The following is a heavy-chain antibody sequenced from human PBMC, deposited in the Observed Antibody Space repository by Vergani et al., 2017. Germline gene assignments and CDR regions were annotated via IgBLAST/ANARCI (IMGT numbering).Heavy chain of an antibody. CDR2: ISGYDGKT. CDR1: GYSFNSFG. J-gene: IGHJ6*03. CDR3: ARGGSIAAPSYLCYFSMDV. V-gene: IGHV1-18*01. D-gene: IGHD6-6*01. Sequence: QVQLVQSGAEMKKPGASVNVSCKTSGYSFNSFGINWVRQAPGQGLEWLGWISGYDGKTKYVEKLQGRITVTIDTSTNSAYMELRGLRSDDTAVYYCARGGSIAAPSYLCYFSMDVWGKGASVTVSS.